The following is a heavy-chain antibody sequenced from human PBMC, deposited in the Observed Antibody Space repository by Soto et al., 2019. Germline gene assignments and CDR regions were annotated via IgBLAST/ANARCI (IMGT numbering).Heavy chain of an antibody. J-gene: IGHJ3*01. CDR1: GFSFSVYY. CDR3: VRERAGTRDFPQNTFDR. V-gene: IGHV3-11*01. CDR2: IDRNGDFV. Sequence: QVQLVESGGGLVKPGGSLRLSCAASGFSFSVYYMAWVRQAPGSGLEWISSIDRNGDFVYYADSVKGRFTISRDYAKSSLYLQMDSLRDEDTAVYYCVRERAGTRDFPQNTFDRWGQGTMVTVAS. D-gene: IGHD6-19*01.